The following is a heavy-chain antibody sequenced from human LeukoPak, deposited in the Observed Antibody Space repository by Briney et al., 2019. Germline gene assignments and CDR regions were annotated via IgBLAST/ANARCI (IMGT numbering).Heavy chain of an antibody. V-gene: IGHV3-21*01. CDR3: AREADVDTHAFDI. J-gene: IGHJ3*02. D-gene: IGHD5-18*01. CDR1: GFTFSSYS. Sequence: GGSLRLSCAASGFTFSSYSMNWVRQAPGRGLEWVSSISSSSSYIYYADSVKGRFTISRDNAKNSLYLQMNSLRAEDTAVYYCAREADVDTHAFDIWGQGTMVTVSS. CDR2: ISSSSSYI.